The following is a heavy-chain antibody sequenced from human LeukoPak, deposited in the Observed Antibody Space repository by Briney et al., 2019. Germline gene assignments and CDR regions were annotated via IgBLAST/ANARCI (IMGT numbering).Heavy chain of an antibody. D-gene: IGHD3-22*01. Sequence: GGPLRLSCAASGFTFSSYAMSWVRQAPGKGLEWVSAISGSGGSTYYADSVKGRFTISRDNSKNTLYLQMNSLRAEDTAVYYCAKVPYYDSSSFYAFDIWGQGTMVTVSS. CDR1: GFTFSSYA. CDR2: ISGSGGST. V-gene: IGHV3-23*01. CDR3: AKVPYYDSSSFYAFDI. J-gene: IGHJ3*02.